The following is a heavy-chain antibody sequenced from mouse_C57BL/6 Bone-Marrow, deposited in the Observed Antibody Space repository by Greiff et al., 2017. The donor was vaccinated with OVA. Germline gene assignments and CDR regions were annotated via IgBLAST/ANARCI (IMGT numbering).Heavy chain of an antibody. CDR3: ERDAVDYGCAMDD. CDR1: GFTFSDFY. Sequence: EVMLVESGGGLVQSGRSLRLSCATSGFTFSDFYMEWVRQAPGKGLEWIAASRNKANDYTTEYRASVKGRFIVSRATTQSILDLQMIGRRAEDTAIYYCERDAVDYGCAMDDWGQGTSVTVSS. D-gene: IGHD1-2*01. J-gene: IGHJ4*01. V-gene: IGHV7-1*01. CDR2: SRNKANDYTT.